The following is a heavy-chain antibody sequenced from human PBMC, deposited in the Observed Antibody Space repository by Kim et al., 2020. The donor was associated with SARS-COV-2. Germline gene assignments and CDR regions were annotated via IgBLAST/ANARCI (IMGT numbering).Heavy chain of an antibody. CDR3: AKEAWFGELDSYGMDV. CDR1: GFTFDDYA. CDR2: ISWNSGSI. Sequence: GGSLRLSCAASGFTFDDYAMHWVRQAPGKGLEWVSGISWNSGSIGYADSVKDRFTISRDNAKNSLYLQMNSLRAEDTALYYCAKEAWFGELDSYGMDVWGQGTTVTVSS. D-gene: IGHD3-10*01. J-gene: IGHJ6*02. V-gene: IGHV3-9*01.